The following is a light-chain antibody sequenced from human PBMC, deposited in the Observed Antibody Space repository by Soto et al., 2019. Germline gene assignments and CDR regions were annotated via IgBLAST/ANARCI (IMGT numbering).Light chain of an antibody. CDR1: QSITGW. Sequence: DLQMTQSPSTLSASIGDRVTITCRASQSITGWVAWYQQKPGKAPKLLIYKASSLGSGVPSRISGSGSGTEFTLTISSLQPEDSASYYCQQYNSYSPTFGQGTRLEIK. V-gene: IGKV1-5*03. CDR2: KAS. CDR3: QQYNSYSPT. J-gene: IGKJ2*01.